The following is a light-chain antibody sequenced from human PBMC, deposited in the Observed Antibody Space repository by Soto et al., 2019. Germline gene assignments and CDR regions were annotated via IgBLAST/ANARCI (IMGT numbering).Light chain of an antibody. V-gene: IGLV1-47*01. CDR1: SSKIEINY. CDR2: RNN. Sequence: QSVLTQPPSASGTPGPRFTISCSGRSSKIEINYVYWYQQLPGTAPKLLIYRNNQRPSGVPDRFSGSKSGTSASLAISGLRSEDEADYYCAAWDDSLSGWVFGGGTKVTVL. J-gene: IGLJ3*02. CDR3: AAWDDSLSGWV.